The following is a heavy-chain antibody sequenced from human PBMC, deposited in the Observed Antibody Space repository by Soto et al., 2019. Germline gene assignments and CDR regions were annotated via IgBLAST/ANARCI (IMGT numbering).Heavy chain of an antibody. Sequence: ASVKVSCKASGYTFTSYDINWVRQATGQGLEWMGWMNPNSGNTGYAQKFQGRVTMTRNTSISTAYMELSSLRSEDTAVYYCARHSTVTTLYYYYYMDVWGKGTTVTVAS. D-gene: IGHD4-17*01. CDR2: MNPNSGNT. CDR3: ARHSTVTTLYYYYYMDV. CDR1: GYTFTSYD. V-gene: IGHV1-8*01. J-gene: IGHJ6*03.